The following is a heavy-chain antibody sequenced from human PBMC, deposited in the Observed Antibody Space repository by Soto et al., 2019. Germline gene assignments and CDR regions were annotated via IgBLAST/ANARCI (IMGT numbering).Heavy chain of an antibody. V-gene: IGHV1-18*01. D-gene: IGHD3-22*01. CDR2: ISAYNGNT. J-gene: IGHJ4*02. CDR1: GYTFTSYG. CDR3: ARVNYYDSSGYYSFDY. Sequence: QVQLVQSGAEVKKPGASVKVSCKASGYTFTSYGISWVRQAPGQGLEWMGWISAYNGNTNYAQKLQCRVTMTTDTSTSTAYMELRSLRSDDTAVYYCARVNYYDSSGYYSFDYWGQGTLVTVSS.